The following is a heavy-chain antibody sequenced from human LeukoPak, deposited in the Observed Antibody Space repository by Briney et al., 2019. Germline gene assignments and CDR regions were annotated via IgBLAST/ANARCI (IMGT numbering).Heavy chain of an antibody. CDR2: IIPIFGTA. D-gene: IGHD3-22*01. CDR3: ARGGTNYYDSSGYYPPTHWFDP. J-gene: IGHJ5*02. Sequence: SVKVSCKASGGTFSSYAISWVRQAPGQGLEWMGGIIPIFGTASYAQKFQGRVTITTDESTSTAYVELSSLRSEDTAVYYCARGGTNYYDSSGYYPPTHWFDPWGQGTLVTVSS. CDR1: GGTFSSYA. V-gene: IGHV1-69*05.